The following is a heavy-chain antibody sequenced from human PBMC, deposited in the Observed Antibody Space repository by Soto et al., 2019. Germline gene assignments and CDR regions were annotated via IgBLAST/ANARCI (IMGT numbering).Heavy chain of an antibody. J-gene: IGHJ4*02. D-gene: IGHD6-25*01. CDR1: GFTFSNYA. Sequence: EVQLLESGGGLVQPGRSLRLSCAASGFTFSNYAMSWVSQAPGQGLDWVSAISGSGGTTHYADSVKGRFTISRDNSKNTLFLQMNSLRAEDAAVYYCAKFFVETGSNSGWPWSFHYWGQGTLVTVSS. CDR2: ISGSGGTT. V-gene: IGHV3-23*01. CDR3: AKFFVETGSNSGWPWSFHY.